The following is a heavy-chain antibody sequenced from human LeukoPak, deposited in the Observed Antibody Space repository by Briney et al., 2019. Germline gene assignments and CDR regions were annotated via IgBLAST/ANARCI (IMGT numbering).Heavy chain of an antibody. CDR1: GGTLSSYA. V-gene: IGHV1-69*13. CDR2: IIPIFGTA. CDR3: ARAGGYCSGGSCYRNYYYYYYMDV. D-gene: IGHD2-15*01. Sequence: SVKVSCKDSGGTLSSYAISWVRQSPAQGLEWMGGIIPIFGTANYAQKLQGRVTMTAGESTSTAYMELSSLRSEDTGVYYCARAGGYCSGGSCYRNYYYYYYMDVWGKGTTVTVSS. J-gene: IGHJ6*03.